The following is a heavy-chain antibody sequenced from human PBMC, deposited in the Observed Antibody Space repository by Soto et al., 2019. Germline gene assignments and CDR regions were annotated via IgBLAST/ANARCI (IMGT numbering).Heavy chain of an antibody. CDR3: ARKVWDFWSGYYTGWFDP. V-gene: IGHV4-61*01. CDR2: IYYRGST. CDR1: GGSISSGYYY. J-gene: IGHJ5*02. D-gene: IGHD3-3*01. Sequence: PSETLSLTCSAAGGSISSGYYYWSWFRQPPGKGLEWIGYIYYRGSTNYNPSLKSRVTISVDTSKNQFSLKLSSVTAADTAVYYCARKVWDFWSGYYTGWFDPWGQGTLVTVSS.